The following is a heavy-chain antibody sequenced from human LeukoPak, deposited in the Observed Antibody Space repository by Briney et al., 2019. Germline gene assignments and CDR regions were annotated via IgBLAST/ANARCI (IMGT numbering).Heavy chain of an antibody. CDR1: GFTVSSHY. J-gene: IGHJ5*02. V-gene: IGHV3-53*01. Sequence: PGGFLGLSCAASGFTVSSHYMSWGRPAPGKGLEWVSVIYSGGSTYYADSVKGRFTISRDNSKNTLYLQMNSLRAEDTAVYYCASYDILTGYTWGQGTLVTVSS. D-gene: IGHD3-9*01. CDR2: IYSGGST. CDR3: ASYDILTGYT.